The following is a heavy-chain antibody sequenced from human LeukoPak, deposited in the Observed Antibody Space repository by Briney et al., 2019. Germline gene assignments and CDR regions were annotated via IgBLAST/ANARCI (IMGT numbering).Heavy chain of an antibody. CDR2: INPNNGGT. CDR1: GYTFTGSY. V-gene: IGHV1-2*02. D-gene: IGHD2-21*02. Sequence: ASVKVSCKASGYTFTGSYMHWVRQAPGQGLEWRGWINPNNGGTKSAQKFQGRVTMTRDTSISTAYMEMTRLRSDDAAVYYCATSLNVTLIKCFDLWGRGTLVTVSS. J-gene: IGHJ2*01. CDR3: ATSLNVTLIKCFDL.